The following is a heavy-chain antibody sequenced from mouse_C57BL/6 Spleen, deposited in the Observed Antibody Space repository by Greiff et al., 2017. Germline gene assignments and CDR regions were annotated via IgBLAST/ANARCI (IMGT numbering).Heavy chain of an antibody. CDR1: GYTFTSYW. J-gene: IGHJ1*03. CDR3: ARLLRGWYFDV. D-gene: IGHD1-1*01. V-gene: IGHV1-52*01. CDR2: IDPSDSET. Sequence: VQLQQPGAELVRPGSSVKLSCKASGYTFTSYWMHWVKQRPIQGLEWIGNIDPSDSETHYNQKFKDKATLTVDKSSSTAYMQLSSLTSEDSAVYYCARLLRGWYFDVWGTGTTVTVSS.